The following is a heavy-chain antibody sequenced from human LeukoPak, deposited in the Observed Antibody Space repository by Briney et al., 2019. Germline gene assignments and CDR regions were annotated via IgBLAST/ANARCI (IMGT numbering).Heavy chain of an antibody. V-gene: IGHV1-69*05. CDR3: ATLSHYDSSGYYHFDY. D-gene: IGHD3-22*01. CDR1: GGTFSSYA. Sequence: SVKVSCKASGGTFSSYAISWVRQAPGQGLEWMGRMIPIFGTANYAQKFQGRVTITTDESTSTAYMELSSLRSEDTAVYYCATLSHYDSSGYYHFDYWGQGTLVTVSS. CDR2: MIPIFGTA. J-gene: IGHJ4*02.